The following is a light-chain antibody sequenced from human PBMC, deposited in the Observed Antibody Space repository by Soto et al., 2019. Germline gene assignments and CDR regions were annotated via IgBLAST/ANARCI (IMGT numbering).Light chain of an antibody. Sequence: QSALTQPASVSGSPGQSITISCTGTNNDVGGYNYVSWYQQHPGKAPKLMIYDVSNRPSGVSNRFSGSKSGNTASLTISGLQVEDEADYYCSSYTTSSTVIFGGGTKLTVL. CDR3: SSYTTSSTVI. CDR1: NNDVGGYNY. J-gene: IGLJ2*01. CDR2: DVS. V-gene: IGLV2-14*01.